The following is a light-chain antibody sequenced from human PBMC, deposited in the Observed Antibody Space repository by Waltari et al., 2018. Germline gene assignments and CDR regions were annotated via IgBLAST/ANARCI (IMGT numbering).Light chain of an antibody. Sequence: DIQMTQSPSSLSASVGDRVTITCRASQTIGSNLNWYQQKPGKAPELLIYAASSLQSGVPSRFSGSGSETDFTLTISSLQLEDFATDYCQQSYSTPDTFGQGTKVEIK. CDR3: QQSYSTPDT. V-gene: IGKV1-39*01. CDR2: AAS. J-gene: IGKJ2*01. CDR1: QTIGSN.